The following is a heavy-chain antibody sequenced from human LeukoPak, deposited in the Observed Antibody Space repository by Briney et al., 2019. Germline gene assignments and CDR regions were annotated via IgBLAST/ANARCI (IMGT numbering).Heavy chain of an antibody. J-gene: IGHJ4*02. CDR2: TSAYNGNT. CDR3: ARDTAMVSTYWDY. Sequence: ASVNVTFKASGYTFTSYGISMVRQPPAQGLEWMGCTSAYNGNTNYAQKLQGRVTMTTDTSTSTAYMELRSLRSDDTAVYYLARDTAMVSTYWDYWGQGTLVTVSS. D-gene: IGHD5-18*01. CDR1: GYTFTSYG. V-gene: IGHV1-18*01.